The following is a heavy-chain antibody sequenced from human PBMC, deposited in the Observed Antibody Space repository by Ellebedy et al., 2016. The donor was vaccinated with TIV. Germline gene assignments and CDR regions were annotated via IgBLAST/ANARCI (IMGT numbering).Heavy chain of an antibody. Sequence: PGGSLTLSCAASGFTFSSYAMSWVRQTPGKGLEWVSGISGSGGSTYYADSVKGRFTMSRDNSKNTLYLQMNSLRAEDTAVYYCAKDHYYDSSGSGYFDFWGRGTLVTVSS. CDR1: GFTFSSYA. V-gene: IGHV3-23*01. CDR2: ISGSGGST. J-gene: IGHJ2*01. CDR3: AKDHYYDSSGSGYFDF. D-gene: IGHD3-22*01.